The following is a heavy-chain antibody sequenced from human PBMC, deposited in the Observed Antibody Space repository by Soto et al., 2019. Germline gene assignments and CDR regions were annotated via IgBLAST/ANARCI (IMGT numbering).Heavy chain of an antibody. CDR3: AREGKDIVVVPAAMDRDAFDI. CDR1: GYTFTGYY. CDR2: INPNSGGT. D-gene: IGHD2-2*01. Sequence: ASVKVACKASGYTFTGYYMHWVRQAPGQGLEWMGWINPNSGGTNYAQKFQGWVTMTRDTSISTAYMELSRLRSDDTAVYYCAREGKDIVVVPAAMDRDAFDIWGQGTMVTVSS. J-gene: IGHJ3*02. V-gene: IGHV1-2*04.